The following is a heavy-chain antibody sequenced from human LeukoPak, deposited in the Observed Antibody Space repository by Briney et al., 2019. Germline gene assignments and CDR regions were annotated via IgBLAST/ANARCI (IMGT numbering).Heavy chain of an antibody. CDR1: GFTFSTYA. CDR3: AKDPPSGYGWVI. D-gene: IGHD5-12*01. CDR2: ISDSGGST. Sequence: GGSLRLSCAASGFTFSTYAMSWVRQAPGKGLEWVSAISDSGGSTYYAGSVKGRFTISRDNSKNTLYLQMSSLGAEDTAVYYCAKDPPSGYGWVIWGQGTMVTVSS. J-gene: IGHJ3*02. V-gene: IGHV3-23*01.